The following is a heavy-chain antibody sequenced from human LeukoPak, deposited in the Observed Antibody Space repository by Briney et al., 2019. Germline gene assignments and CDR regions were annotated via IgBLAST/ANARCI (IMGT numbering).Heavy chain of an antibody. Sequence: GGSLRLSCAASGFTFSSYAMAWVRQAPGKGLEWVSSITDSGRSTYYADSVKGRFTISRDNSKNTLYLQMNGLRAEDTAVYYCAKDKAAWGSGEYFAYWGQGTLVTDSS. J-gene: IGHJ4*02. D-gene: IGHD7-27*01. CDR1: GFTFSSYA. CDR3: AKDKAAWGSGEYFAY. CDR2: ITDSGRST. V-gene: IGHV3-23*01.